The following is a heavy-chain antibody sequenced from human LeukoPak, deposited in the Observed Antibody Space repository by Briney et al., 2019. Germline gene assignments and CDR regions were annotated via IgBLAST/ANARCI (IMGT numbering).Heavy chain of an antibody. V-gene: IGHV3-21*04. CDR2: ISSSSSYI. J-gene: IGHJ4*02. CDR3: AKDSWSYYDSSGYPDY. Sequence: GGSLRLSCTASGLSLNNYAMSWVRQVPGKGLEWVSSISSSSSYIYYADSVKGRFTISRDNAKNSLYLQMNSLRAEDTAVYYCAKDSWSYYDSSGYPDYWGQGTLVTVSS. CDR1: GLSLNNYA. D-gene: IGHD3-22*01.